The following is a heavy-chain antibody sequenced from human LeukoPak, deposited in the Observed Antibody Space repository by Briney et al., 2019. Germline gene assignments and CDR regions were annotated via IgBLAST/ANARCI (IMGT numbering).Heavy chain of an antibody. V-gene: IGHV3-53*01. D-gene: IGHD3-10*01. CDR2: TYTGGNS. Sequence: GGSLRLSCAASGFTVSSIHMVWVRQAPGKGLEWVSVTYTGGNSYYADSVKGRFIISRDISKNTLYLQMNSLRAEDSALYYCARAMDGSYYGWFAPWGQGAQVTVSS. CDR1: GFTVSSIH. J-gene: IGHJ5*02. CDR3: ARAMDGSYYGWFAP.